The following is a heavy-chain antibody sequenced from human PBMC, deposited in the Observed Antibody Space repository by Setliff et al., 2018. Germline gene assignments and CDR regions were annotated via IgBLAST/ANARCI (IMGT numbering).Heavy chain of an antibody. CDR1: GGSISSGGYY. Sequence: PSETLSLTCTVSGGSISSGGYYWSWIRQHPGKGLEWIGEIMPGRDTLYSPSLASRLTISVDTAKNQFSLKLTSVTAADTAVYYCARTGTYRYFDYWGQGTRVTVSS. V-gene: IGHV4-39*01. CDR3: ARTGTYRYFDY. D-gene: IGHD1-1*01. CDR2: IMPGRDT. J-gene: IGHJ4*02.